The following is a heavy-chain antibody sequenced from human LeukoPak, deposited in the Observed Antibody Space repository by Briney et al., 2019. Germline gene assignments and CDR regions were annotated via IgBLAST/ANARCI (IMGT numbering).Heavy chain of an antibody. CDR1: GYTFTSYA. J-gene: IGHJ4*02. CDR3: ARDWDTYYYGSGSYTFDY. D-gene: IGHD3-10*01. V-gene: IGHV1-3*01. CDR2: INAGNGNT. Sequence: ASVKVSCKASGYTFTSYAMHWVRQAPGHRLEWMGWINAGNGNTKYSQKFQGRVTITRDTSASTAYMELSSLRSEDTAVYYCARDWDTYYYGSGSYTFDYWGQGTLVTVSS.